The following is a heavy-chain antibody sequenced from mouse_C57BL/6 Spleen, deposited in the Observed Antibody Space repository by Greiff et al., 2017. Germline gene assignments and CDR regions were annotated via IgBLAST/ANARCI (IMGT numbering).Heavy chain of an antibody. D-gene: IGHD1-1*01. CDR3: ARLFITTVVADAMDY. Sequence: VQLQQSGPELVKPGASVKISCKASGYAFSSSWMNWVKQRPGKGLEWIGRIYPGDGDTNYNGKFKGKATLTADKSSSTAYMQLSSLTSEDSAVYFCARLFITTVVADAMDYWGQGTSVTVSS. CDR2: IYPGDGDT. CDR1: GYAFSSSW. V-gene: IGHV1-82*01. J-gene: IGHJ4*01.